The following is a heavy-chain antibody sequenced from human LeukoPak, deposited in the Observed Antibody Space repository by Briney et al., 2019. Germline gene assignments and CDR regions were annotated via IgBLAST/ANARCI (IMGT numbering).Heavy chain of an antibody. CDR1: GYTFTTYA. D-gene: IGHD3-9*01. Sequence: GASVKVSCKASGYTFTTYAISWVRQAPGQGLEWMGWISTYTGNTNYAQKLQGRVTMTTDTSTSTAYMELRSLRSDDTAVYYCARELRYFDWLPHYYYYGMDVWGQGTTVTVSS. CDR3: ARELRYFDWLPHYYYYGMDV. CDR2: ISTYTGNT. V-gene: IGHV1-18*01. J-gene: IGHJ6*02.